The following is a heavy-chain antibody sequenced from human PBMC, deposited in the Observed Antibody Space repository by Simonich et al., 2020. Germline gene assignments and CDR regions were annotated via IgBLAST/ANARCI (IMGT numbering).Heavy chain of an antibody. Sequence: QVQLVQSGAEVKKPGASVKVSCKVSGYTLTELSMHWVRQAPGKGLEWMGWINPNSGGTNYAQKFQGRVTMTRDTSISTAYMELSRLRSDDTAVYYCARGLCCGRRWYFDLWGRGTLVTVSS. CDR3: ARGLCCGRRWYFDL. CDR1: GYTLTELS. J-gene: IGHJ2*01. V-gene: IGHV1-2*02. D-gene: IGHD3-10*02. CDR2: INPNSGGT.